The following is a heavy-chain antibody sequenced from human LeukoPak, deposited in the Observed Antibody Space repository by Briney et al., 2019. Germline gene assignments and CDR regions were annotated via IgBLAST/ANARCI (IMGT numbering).Heavy chain of an antibody. CDR2: IYPGDSDT. Sequence: GGSLQISCQGSGSSFTSYWIGWGRQVPGKGLEWMGIIYPGDSDTRYSPSFQGQVTISADKSISTAYLQWSSLKASDTAMYYCARSSGSYYITDYWGQGTLVTVSS. CDR1: GSSFTSYW. J-gene: IGHJ4*02. CDR3: ARSSGSYYITDY. D-gene: IGHD1-26*01. V-gene: IGHV5-51*01.